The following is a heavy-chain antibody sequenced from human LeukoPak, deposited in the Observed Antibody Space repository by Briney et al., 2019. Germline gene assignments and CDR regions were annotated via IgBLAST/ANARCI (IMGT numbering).Heavy chain of an antibody. Sequence: GASVKVSCKASGGTFSSYAISWVRQAPGKGLEWMGGFHPEDGETIYAQKFQGRVTMTADTSTSTAYMELRSLRSDDTAVYYCAIVLPYFGYWGQGTLLTVSS. D-gene: IGHD3-10*01. CDR3: AIVLPYFGY. CDR1: GGTFSSYA. J-gene: IGHJ4*02. V-gene: IGHV1-69*10. CDR2: FHPEDGET.